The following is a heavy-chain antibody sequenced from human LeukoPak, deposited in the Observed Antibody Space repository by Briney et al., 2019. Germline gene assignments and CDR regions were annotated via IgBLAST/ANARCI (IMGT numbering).Heavy chain of an antibody. Sequence: GASVKVSCKASGYTFIGYYMHWVRQAPGQGLEWVGRINPNSGGTNYAQKFQGRVTMTRATSISTAYMELSRLRSDDTAVYYCARADCSSTSCLNAFDIWGQGTMVTVSS. CDR3: ARADCSSTSCLNAFDI. CDR2: INPNSGGT. V-gene: IGHV1-2*06. CDR1: GYTFIGYY. D-gene: IGHD2-2*01. J-gene: IGHJ3*02.